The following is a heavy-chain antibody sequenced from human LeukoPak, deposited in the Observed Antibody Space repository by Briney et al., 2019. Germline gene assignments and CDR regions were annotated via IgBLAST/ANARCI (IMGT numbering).Heavy chain of an antibody. J-gene: IGHJ4*02. CDR3: ARLPFIAGQYYFDY. D-gene: IGHD6-13*01. Sequence: GGSLRLSCAASGFTFSSYSMNWVRQAPGKGLEWGSSISSSSSYIYYADSVKGRFTISRDNAKNSLYLQMNSLRGEDTAVYYCARLPFIAGQYYFDYWGQGTLVTVCS. V-gene: IGHV3-21*01. CDR2: ISSSSSYI. CDR1: GFTFSSYS.